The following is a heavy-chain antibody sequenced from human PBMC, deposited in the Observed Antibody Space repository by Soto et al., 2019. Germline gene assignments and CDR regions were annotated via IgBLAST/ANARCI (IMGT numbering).Heavy chain of an antibody. J-gene: IGHJ6*02. Sequence: QVQLVQSGAEVKKPGASVKVSCKASGYTFTSYYMHWVRQAPGQGLEWMGIINPSGGSTSYAQKLQGKVTMTRETSTSTVYMELSSMRSEDTAVYYCGRGGWGTVTTCDYYYGMDGWGQGTTVTVSS. D-gene: IGHD4-17*01. CDR2: INPSGGST. CDR1: GYTFTSYY. V-gene: IGHV1-46*04. CDR3: GRGGWGTVTTCDYYYGMDG.